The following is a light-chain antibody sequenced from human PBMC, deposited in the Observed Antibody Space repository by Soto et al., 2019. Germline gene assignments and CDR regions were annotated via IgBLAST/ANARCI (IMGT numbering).Light chain of an antibody. CDR2: DAS. V-gene: IGKV3-15*01. CDR1: QSVSSN. J-gene: IGKJ2*01. Sequence: EIVMTQSPATLSMSAGERVTLSCWASQSVSSNLAWYQQKPGQAPRLLIYDASSRATGIPARFSGSGSGTEFTLTISSLQSEDFAVYYCQQYNNWPLYTFGQGTKLEIK. CDR3: QQYNNWPLYT.